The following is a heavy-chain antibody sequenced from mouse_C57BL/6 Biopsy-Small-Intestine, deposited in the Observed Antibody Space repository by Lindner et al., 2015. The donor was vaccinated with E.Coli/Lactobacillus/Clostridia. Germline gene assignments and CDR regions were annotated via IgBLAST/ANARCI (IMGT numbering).Heavy chain of an antibody. CDR1: GYAFTNYL. CDR3: ARGDGFPFAY. J-gene: IGHJ3*01. V-gene: IGHV1-54*01. CDR2: VNPGTGGT. Sequence: VQLQESGTELLRPGTSVKVSCKASGYAFTNYLIEWVKQRPGQGLEWVGVVNPGTGGTNYNEEFKGKATLTADKSSTTAYMQLSSLTSEDSAVYFCARGDGFPFAYWGQGTLVTVSA. D-gene: IGHD2-3*01.